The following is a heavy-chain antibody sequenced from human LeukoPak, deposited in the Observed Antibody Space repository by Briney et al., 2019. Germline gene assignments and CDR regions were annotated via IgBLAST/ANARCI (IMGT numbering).Heavy chain of an antibody. CDR2: ISSSSSYI. V-gene: IGHV3-21*01. CDR3: ARDRWGRWLQLPDY. CDR1: GFTFSSYS. J-gene: IGHJ4*02. Sequence: GGSLRLSCAASGFTFSSYSMNWVRQVPGRGLEWVSSISSSSSYISYEDSVKGRFTISRDNAKNSLYLQMNSLRAEDTAVYYCARDRWGRWLQLPDYWGQGTLVTVS. D-gene: IGHD5-24*01.